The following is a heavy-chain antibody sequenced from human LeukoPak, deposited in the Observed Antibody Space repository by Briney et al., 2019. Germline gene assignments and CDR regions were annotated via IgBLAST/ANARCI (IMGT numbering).Heavy chain of an antibody. J-gene: IGHJ5*02. CDR2: IIPSLGIA. CDR1: GGTFSSYT. CDR3: ARGCDDFWSGYFPTNWFDP. Sequence: SVKVSCKASGGTFSSYTSSWVRQAPGQGLEWMGRIIPSLGIANYAHKFQGRVTSPADKSTSTAYMELSSLISEDTAVYYCARGCDDFWSGYFPTNWFDPWGQGTLVTVSS. D-gene: IGHD3-3*01. V-gene: IGHV1-69*10.